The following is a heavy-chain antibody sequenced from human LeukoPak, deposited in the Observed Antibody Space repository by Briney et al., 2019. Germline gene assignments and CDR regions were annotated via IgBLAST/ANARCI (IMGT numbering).Heavy chain of an antibody. D-gene: IGHD1-14*01. CDR3: ATETIGRHYDY. V-gene: IGHV3-21*01. J-gene: IGHJ4*02. CDR1: GFTFSSCG. CDR2: IGPTGTDR. Sequence: GGSLRLSCAASGFTFSSCGFNWVRQAPGKGLEWVSSIGPTGTDRYYADSVRGRFTISRDNAKNSMYPQMDSLRDEDTAVYYCATETIGRHYDYWGQGTLLTVSS.